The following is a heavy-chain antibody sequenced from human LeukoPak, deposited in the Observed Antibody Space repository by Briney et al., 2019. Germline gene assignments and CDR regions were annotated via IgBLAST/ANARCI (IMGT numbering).Heavy chain of an antibody. J-gene: IGHJ5*02. D-gene: IGHD3-22*01. CDR1: GGSISSSSYY. V-gene: IGHV4-39*07. Sequence: SETLSLTCTVSGGSISSSSYYWGWIRQPPGKGLEWIGNIFYSGSTYYSPSLKSRVTISVDTSKNQFSLKLSSVTAADTAVYYCARETTMIVVVAKGFDPWGQGTLVTVSS. CDR2: IFYSGST. CDR3: ARETTMIVVVAKGFDP.